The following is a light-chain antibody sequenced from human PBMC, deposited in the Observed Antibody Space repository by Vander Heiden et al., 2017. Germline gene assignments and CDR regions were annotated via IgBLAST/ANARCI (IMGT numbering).Light chain of an antibody. J-gene: IGLJ1*01. CDR1: NIRSKS. Sequence: SYVLTQPPSVSLAPGQTARITCGGNNIRSKSVHWYQQKPGQAPVLVVYDDSDRPSGIPERFSGSNSGNTATLTINRVEAGDEADYYCQVWDSSSDHPYVFGTGTKVTVL. V-gene: IGLV3-21*02. CDR2: DDS. CDR3: QVWDSSSDHPYV.